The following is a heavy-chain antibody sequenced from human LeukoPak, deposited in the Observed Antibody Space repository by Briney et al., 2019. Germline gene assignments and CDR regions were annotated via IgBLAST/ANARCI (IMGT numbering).Heavy chain of an antibody. V-gene: IGHV4-39*01. CDR2: IYYSGST. D-gene: IGHD3-10*01. CDR3: ARQAHMVRGVIDY. Sequence: PSETLSLTCTVSGGSISSSSYYWGWIRQPPGKGLEWIGSIYYSGSTYYNPSLKSRVTISVDTSKNQFSLKLSSVTAADTAVYYCARQAHMVRGVIDYWGQGTLVTVSS. J-gene: IGHJ4*02. CDR1: GGSISSSSYY.